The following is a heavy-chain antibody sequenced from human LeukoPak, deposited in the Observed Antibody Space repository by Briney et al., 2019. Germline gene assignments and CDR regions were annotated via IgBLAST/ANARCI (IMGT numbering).Heavy chain of an antibody. J-gene: IGHJ5*02. D-gene: IGHD6-13*01. CDR3: ARSIEQQLVQWNWFDP. Sequence: ASVKVSCKASGYTFTSYDINWVRQATGQGLEWMGWMNPNSGNTGYAQKFQGRVTMTRNTSISTAYMELSSLRSEDTAVYYCARSIEQQLVQWNWFDPWGQGTLVTVSS. CDR2: MNPNSGNT. CDR1: GYTFTSYD. V-gene: IGHV1-8*01.